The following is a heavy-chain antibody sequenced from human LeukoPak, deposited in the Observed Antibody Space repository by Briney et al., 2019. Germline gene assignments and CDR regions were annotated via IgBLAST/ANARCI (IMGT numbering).Heavy chain of an antibody. J-gene: IGHJ4*02. V-gene: IGHV3-30*02. CDR3: ARGGYFDWLLFGDY. CDR1: GYSFTSHY. D-gene: IGHD3-9*01. Sequence: SCKASGYSFTSHYMHWVRQAPGKGLEWVAFIRYDGSNKYYADSVKGRFTISRDNAKKSLYLPMNSLRAEDTAVYYCARGGYFDWLLFGDYWGQGTLVTVSS. CDR2: IRYDGSNK.